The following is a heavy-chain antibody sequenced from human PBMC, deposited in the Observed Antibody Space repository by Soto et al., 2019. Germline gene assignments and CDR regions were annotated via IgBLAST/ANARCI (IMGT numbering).Heavy chain of an antibody. CDR3: AKGLVSGRYFHYYFDY. CDR2: ISGSGGST. CDR1: GFTFSSYA. V-gene: IGHV3-23*01. J-gene: IGHJ4*02. Sequence: GGSLRLSCAASGFTFSSYAMSWVRQAPGKGLEWVSAISGSGGSTYYADSVKGRFTISRDNSKNTLYLQMNSLRAEDTAVYYCAKGLVSGRYFHYYFDYWGQGTLVTVSS. D-gene: IGHD1-26*01.